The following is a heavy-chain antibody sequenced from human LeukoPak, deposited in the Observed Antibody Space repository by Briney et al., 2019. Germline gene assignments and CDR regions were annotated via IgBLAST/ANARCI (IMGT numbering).Heavy chain of an antibody. D-gene: IGHD3-22*01. CDR1: GFTFSRYA. J-gene: IGHJ4*02. CDR2: ISGSGGST. CDR3: AKSPRSGGYKDY. V-gene: IGHV3-23*01. Sequence: GGSLRLSCAASGFTFSRYAMSWVRQAPGKGLEWVSAISGSGGSTYYADSVKGRFTISRDNSKNTLYLQMNSLRAEDTAVYYCAKSPRSGGYKDYWGQGTLVTVSS.